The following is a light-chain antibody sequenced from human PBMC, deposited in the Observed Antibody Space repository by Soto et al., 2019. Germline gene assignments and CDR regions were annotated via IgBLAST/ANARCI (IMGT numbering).Light chain of an antibody. V-gene: IGKV3-15*01. J-gene: IGKJ3*01. CDR2: DAS. CDR3: QQYNNWPFT. CDR1: QSISRS. Sequence: IVLNLSPAILSVSPRERATLSCRASQSISRSLAWYQQKPGQAPRLLISDASTRATGIPARFSGSGSGTEFTLTISSLQSEDFALYYCQQYNNWPFTFGGGTNADI.